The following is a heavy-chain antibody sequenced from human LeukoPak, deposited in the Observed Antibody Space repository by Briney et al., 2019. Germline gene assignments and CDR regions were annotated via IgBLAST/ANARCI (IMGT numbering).Heavy chain of an antibody. CDR1: GFTVSSNY. J-gene: IGHJ4*02. Sequence: GGSLRLSCAASGFTVSSNYMSWVRQAPGKGLEWVSVIYSGGSTYYADSVKGRFTISRDNSKNTLYLQMNSLRAEDTAVYYCARENLWFGELGSDYWGQGTLVTVSS. CDR2: IYSGGST. D-gene: IGHD3-10*01. V-gene: IGHV3-66*01. CDR3: ARENLWFGELGSDY.